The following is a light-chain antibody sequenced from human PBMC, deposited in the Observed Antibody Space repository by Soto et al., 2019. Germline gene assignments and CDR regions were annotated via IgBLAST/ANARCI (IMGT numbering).Light chain of an antibody. CDR3: QQYNDWPRT. Sequence: EIVMTQSPATLSVSPGERVTLSCRASQSFSSNLAWYQHKPGQAPRLLIYGASTTATDVPPRFSVSGSGTEFTLTISNLQSEDFAVYYCQQYNDWPRTFGQGTRLEIK. CDR2: GAS. V-gene: IGKV3-15*01. J-gene: IGKJ5*01. CDR1: QSFSSN.